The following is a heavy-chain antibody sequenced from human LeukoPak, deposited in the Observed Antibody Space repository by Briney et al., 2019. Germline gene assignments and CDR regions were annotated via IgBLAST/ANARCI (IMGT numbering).Heavy chain of an antibody. J-gene: IGHJ5*02. CDR1: GGSISRGDYY. CDR2: IYYSRST. Sequence: SQTLSLTCTVSGGSISRGDYYWSWIRQPPGKGLEWIGYIYYSRSTYYNPSLKSRVTISVDTSKNQISLKLSYVTAADTAVYYCATRRYCSSTSCYYWFDPWGQGTLVTVSS. V-gene: IGHV4-30-4*08. CDR3: ATRRYCSSTSCYYWFDP. D-gene: IGHD2-2*01.